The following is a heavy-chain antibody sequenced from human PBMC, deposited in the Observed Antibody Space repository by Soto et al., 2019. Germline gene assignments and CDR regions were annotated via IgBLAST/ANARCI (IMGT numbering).Heavy chain of an antibody. CDR2: IYYSGST. D-gene: IGHD3-10*01. CDR1: GGSISSYY. Sequence: SETLSLTCTVSGGSISSYYWSWIRQPPGKGLEWIGYIYYSGSTNYNPSLKSRVTISVDTSKDQFSLKLSSVTAADTAVYYCARGSRGSGSYYVLKPFDYWGQGTLVTVSS. V-gene: IGHV4-59*01. CDR3: ARGSRGSGSYYVLKPFDY. J-gene: IGHJ4*02.